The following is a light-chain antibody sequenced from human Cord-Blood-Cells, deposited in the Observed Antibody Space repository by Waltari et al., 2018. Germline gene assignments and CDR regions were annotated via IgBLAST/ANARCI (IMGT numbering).Light chain of an antibody. CDR2: DAS. CDR3: QQRSNWPPMYT. V-gene: IGKV3-11*01. J-gene: IGKJ2*01. Sequence: EIVLTQSPATLSLSPGERATLSCRASQSVSSYLAWYQQKPGQAPRLLIYDASNRATGIPARFSGSRSGTDFTLAISSLEPEDFAVYYCQQRSNWPPMYTFGQGPKLEIK. CDR1: QSVSSY.